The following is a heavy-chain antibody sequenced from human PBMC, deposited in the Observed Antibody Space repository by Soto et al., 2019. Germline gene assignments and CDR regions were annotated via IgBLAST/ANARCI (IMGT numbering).Heavy chain of an antibody. V-gene: IGHV4-59*01. CDR2: IYYSGST. D-gene: IGHD5-12*01. J-gene: IGHJ5*02. Sequence: SETLSLTCTVSGGSISSYYWSWIRQPPGKGLEWIGYIYYSGSTNYNPSLKSRVTISVDTSKNQFSLKLSSVTAADTAVYYCARVMGPRIGYDSGSMADVNWFDPWGQGTLVTVSS. CDR1: GGSISSYY. CDR3: ARVMGPRIGYDSGSMADVNWFDP.